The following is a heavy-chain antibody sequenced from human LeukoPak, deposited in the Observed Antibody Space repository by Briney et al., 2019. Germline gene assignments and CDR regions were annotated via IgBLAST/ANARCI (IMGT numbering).Heavy chain of an antibody. J-gene: IGHJ4*02. CDR1: GFTFSSYG. CDR2: ISYDGRNK. V-gene: IGHV3-30*18. D-gene: IGHD3-10*01. CDR3: AKDGPPGAFDY. Sequence: GGSLRLSCAASGFTFSSYGMHWVRQAPGKGLEWVAVISYDGRNKYYADSVKGRFTISRDNSKNTLYLQMNSLRAEDTAVYYCAKDGPPGAFDYWGQGTLVTVSS.